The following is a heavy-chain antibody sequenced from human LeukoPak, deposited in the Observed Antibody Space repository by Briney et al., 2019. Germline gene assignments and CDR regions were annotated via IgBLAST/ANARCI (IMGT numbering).Heavy chain of an antibody. D-gene: IGHD3-22*01. CDR2: IYTSGCT. Sequence: SETLSLTCTVSGGSISSSNYYWNWIRQPAGKGLEWIGRIYTSGCTNYNPSLKSRVTISVDTSKNQFSLKLSSVTAADTAVYYCASCGYYDSSGCDYWGQGTLVTVSS. J-gene: IGHJ4*02. CDR3: ASCGYYDSSGCDY. CDR1: GGSISSSNYY. V-gene: IGHV4-61*02.